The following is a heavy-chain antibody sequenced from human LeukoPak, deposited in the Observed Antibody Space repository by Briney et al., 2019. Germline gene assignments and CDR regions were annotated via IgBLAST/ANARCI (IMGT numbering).Heavy chain of an antibody. V-gene: IGHV4-59*01. J-gene: IGHJ4*02. CDR2: IYHTGST. CDR3: ARDLGTTGYYYLDS. D-gene: IGHD1-26*01. CDR1: GGPITEYY. Sequence: IPSDTLSLTCSVSGGPITEYYWSWSRHLPGKGLEWIGYIYHTGSTNYSPSLKSRVTLSVDASRNQFSLRLVSVTAADTAVSYCARDLGTTGYYYLDSGGQGILVTVSS.